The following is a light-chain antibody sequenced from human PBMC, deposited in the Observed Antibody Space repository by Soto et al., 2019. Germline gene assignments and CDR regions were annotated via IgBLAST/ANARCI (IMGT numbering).Light chain of an antibody. Sequence: EIVLTQSPGTLSLSPGERATLSCRASQSVSSNYLAWYQQKPGQAPRLLIYGASSRATGIPDRFSGSGSGTAFTLTISRLEPADFAVYYCQQYGSSPITFGQGTRLEIK. V-gene: IGKV3-20*01. J-gene: IGKJ5*01. CDR2: GAS. CDR3: QQYGSSPIT. CDR1: QSVSSNY.